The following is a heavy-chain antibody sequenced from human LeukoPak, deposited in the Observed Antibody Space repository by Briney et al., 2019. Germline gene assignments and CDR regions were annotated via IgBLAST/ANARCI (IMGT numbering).Heavy chain of an antibody. CDR2: ISGSGGST. J-gene: IGHJ1*01. V-gene: IGHV3-23*01. D-gene: IGHD1-26*01. Sequence: GGSLRLSCAASGFTFSSYAMSWVRQAPGKGLEWVSAISGSGGSTYYADSVKGRFTISRDSSKNTLYLQMNSLRAEDTAVYYCAKDPSSGSYYVMRLVPEYFQHWGQGTLVTVSS. CDR3: AKDPSSGSYYVMRLVPEYFQH. CDR1: GFTFSSYA.